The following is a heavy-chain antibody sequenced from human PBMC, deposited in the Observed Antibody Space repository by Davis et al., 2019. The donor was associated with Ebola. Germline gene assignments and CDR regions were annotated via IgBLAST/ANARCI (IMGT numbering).Heavy chain of an antibody. V-gene: IGHV1-18*01. Sequence: ASVKVSCKASGYTFNLYGISWVRQAPGQGLEWMGWISAHNGNTNYAQKLQGRVTMTTDTSTSTAYMELRSLRSDDTAVYYCARGVDSGSSYYYYYAMDVWGQGTTVTVSS. J-gene: IGHJ6*02. D-gene: IGHD1-26*01. CDR3: ARGVDSGSSYYYYYAMDV. CDR2: ISAHNGNT. CDR1: GYTFNLYG.